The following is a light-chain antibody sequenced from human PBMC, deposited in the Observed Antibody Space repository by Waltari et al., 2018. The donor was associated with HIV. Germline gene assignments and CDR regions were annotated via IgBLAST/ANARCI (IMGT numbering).Light chain of an antibody. CDR2: SAS. CDR1: QAVSDD. CDR3: LQHHSYPLT. Sequence: DIQMTQSPSSLSASIGERVTITCRESQAVSDDLGWYQQTPGEAPRRLIYSASSVENGVPSRFSGSRAGEDFTLTITNLQPEDCATYYCLQHHSYPLTFGGGTKVEI. V-gene: IGKV1-17*02. J-gene: IGKJ4*01.